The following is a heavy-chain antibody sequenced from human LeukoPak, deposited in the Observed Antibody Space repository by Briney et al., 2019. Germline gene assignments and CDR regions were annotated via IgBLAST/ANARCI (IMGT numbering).Heavy chain of an antibody. CDR3: ASVRGVQSPFDY. CDR2: TNPNSGGT. CDR1: GYTFTGYY. J-gene: IGHJ4*02. D-gene: IGHD3-10*02. V-gene: IGHV1-2*02. Sequence: ASVKVSCKASGYTFTGYYMHWVRQAPGQGLEWMGWTNPNSGGTNYAQKFQGGVTMTRDTSISTAYMELSRLRSDDTAVYYCASVRGVQSPFDYWGQGTLVTVSS.